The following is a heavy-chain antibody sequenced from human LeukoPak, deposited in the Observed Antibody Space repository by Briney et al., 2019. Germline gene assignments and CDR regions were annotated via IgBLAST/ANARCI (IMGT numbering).Heavy chain of an antibody. Sequence: PGGSLRLSCAASGFTFSSYAMHWVRQAPGKGLEWVANIKQGGNEIYYVDSVTGRFTISRDNAKNSLFLQMNSLRAEDTAVYYCARDREIDYWGQGTLVTVSS. CDR3: ARDREIDY. D-gene: IGHD3-10*01. CDR2: IKQGGNEI. J-gene: IGHJ4*02. V-gene: IGHV3-7*03. CDR1: GFTFSSYA.